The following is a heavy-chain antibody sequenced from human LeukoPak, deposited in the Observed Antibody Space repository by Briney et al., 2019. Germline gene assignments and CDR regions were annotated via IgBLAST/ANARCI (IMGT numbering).Heavy chain of an antibody. J-gene: IGHJ4*02. V-gene: IGHV1-46*01. CDR1: GYTFTSYY. CDR2: INPSFGTT. CDR3: ARDQEAFDY. Sequence: ASVKVSCKTSGYTFTSYYIHWVRQAPGQGLEWMGIINPSFGTTRYAQKFQGRVTVTRDTSTSTVHMELSGLRSEDTAVYYCARDQEAFDYWGQGTLVTVSS.